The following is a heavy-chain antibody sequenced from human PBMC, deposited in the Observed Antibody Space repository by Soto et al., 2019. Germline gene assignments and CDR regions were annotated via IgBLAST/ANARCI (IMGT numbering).Heavy chain of an antibody. CDR3: ARDFDADSRTDFDY. J-gene: IGHJ4*02. CDR2: ISGNGRII. Sequence: ESGGGLVKPGGSLRLSCATSGFIFRDYYMHWIRQAPGKGLEWISYISGNGRIIQYADSAKGRFTISRDNAQNSLYLQMNSLRDEDTALYFCARDFDADSRTDFDYWGQGTLVTVSS. V-gene: IGHV3-11*01. CDR1: GFIFRDYY. D-gene: IGHD4-17*01.